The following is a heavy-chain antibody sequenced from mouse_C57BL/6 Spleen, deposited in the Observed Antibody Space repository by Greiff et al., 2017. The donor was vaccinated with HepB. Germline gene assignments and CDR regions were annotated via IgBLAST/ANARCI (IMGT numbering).Heavy chain of an antibody. J-gene: IGHJ3*01. Sequence: QVQLQQPGAELVKPGASVKLSCKASGYTFTSYWMHWVKQRPGQGLEWIGMIHPNSGSTNYNEKFQSKATLTVDKSSSTAYMQLSSLTSEDAAVYYCARGGFYYEYDGSEGGAYWGQVTLVTVSA. D-gene: IGHD2-4*01. V-gene: IGHV1-64*01. CDR1: GYTFTSYW. CDR3: ARGGFYYEYDGSEGGAY. CDR2: IHPNSGST.